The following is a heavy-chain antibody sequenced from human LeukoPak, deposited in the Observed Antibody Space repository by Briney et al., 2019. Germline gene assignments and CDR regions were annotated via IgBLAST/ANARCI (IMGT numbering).Heavy chain of an antibody. CDR1: GFTVSSNY. V-gene: IGHV3-53*01. CDR2: IYSGGST. J-gene: IGHJ4*02. Sequence: SGGSLRLSCAASGFTVSSNYMSWVRQAPGKGLEWVSVIYSGGSTYYADSVKGRFTISRDNSKNTLYLQMNSLRAEDTAVYYCARDPYYYGSGSGAYWGQGTLVTVSS. CDR3: ARDPYYYGSGSGAY. D-gene: IGHD3-10*01.